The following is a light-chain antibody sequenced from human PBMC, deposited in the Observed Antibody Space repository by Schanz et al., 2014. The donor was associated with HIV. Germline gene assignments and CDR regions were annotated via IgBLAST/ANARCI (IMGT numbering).Light chain of an antibody. CDR3: SSYTSSSTPWV. J-gene: IGLJ3*02. CDR1: SGDVGSYNY. CDR2: DVS. Sequence: QSALTQPASVSGSPGQSISISCTGTSGDVGSYNYVSWYQQHPGKAPKLMIYDVSNRPSGVSSRFSGSKSGNTASLTISGLQAEDEADYYCSSYTSSSTPWVFGGGTKLTVL. V-gene: IGLV2-14*03.